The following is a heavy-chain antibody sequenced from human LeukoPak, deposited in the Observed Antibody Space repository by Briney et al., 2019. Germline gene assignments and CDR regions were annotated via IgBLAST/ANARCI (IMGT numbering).Heavy chain of an antibody. V-gene: IGHV3-7*03. CDR2: IKQDGSEK. Sequence: GGSLRLSCAASGFTFSSYWMSWVRQAPGKGLEWVANIKQDGSEKYYVDSVKGRFTISRDNAKNSLYLQMNSLRAEDTAVYYCAKDPEWELLVIFDYWGQGTLVTVSS. CDR3: AKDPEWELLVIFDY. D-gene: IGHD1-26*01. CDR1: GFTFSSYW. J-gene: IGHJ4*02.